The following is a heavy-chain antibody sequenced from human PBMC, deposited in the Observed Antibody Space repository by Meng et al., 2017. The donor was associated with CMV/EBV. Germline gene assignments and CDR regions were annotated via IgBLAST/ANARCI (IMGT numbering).Heavy chain of an antibody. Sequence: SVKVSCKASGGTFSSYTISWVRQAPGQGLEWMGRIIPILGIANYAQKFQGRVTITADKSTSTAYMELSSLRSEDTAVYYCARDHSSGWSNWFDPWGQGTLVTVSS. V-gene: IGHV1-69*04. D-gene: IGHD6-19*01. J-gene: IGHJ5*02. CDR3: ARDHSSGWSNWFDP. CDR1: GGTFSSYT. CDR2: IIPILGIA.